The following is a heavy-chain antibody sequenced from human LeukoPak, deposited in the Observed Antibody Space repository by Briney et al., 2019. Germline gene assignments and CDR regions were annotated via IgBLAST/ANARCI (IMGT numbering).Heavy chain of an antibody. CDR3: AREGPGRYYGSGSYAYHYYYGMDV. V-gene: IGHV3-48*01. J-gene: IGHJ6*02. CDR1: GSTFSSYS. CDR2: ISSSSSTI. Sequence: GGSLRLSCAASGSTFSSYSMNWVRQAPGKGLEWVSYISSSSSTIYYADSVKGRFTISRDNAKNSLYLQMNSLRAEDTAVYYCAREGPGRYYGSGSYAYHYYYGMDVWGQGTTVTVSS. D-gene: IGHD3-10*01.